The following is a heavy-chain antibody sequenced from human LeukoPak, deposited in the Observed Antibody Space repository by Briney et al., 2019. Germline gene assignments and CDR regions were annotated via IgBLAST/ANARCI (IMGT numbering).Heavy chain of an antibody. J-gene: IGHJ5*02. CDR3: ASIAAAGTAFWFDP. V-gene: IGHV3-23*01. D-gene: IGHD6-13*01. CDR2: ISGSGGST. CDR1: GFTFSSYA. Sequence: GGSLRLSCAASGFTFSSYAMSWVRQAPGKGLEWVSGISGSGGSTYYADSVKGRFTISRDNSKNTLYLQMNSLRAEDTAVYYCASIAAAGTAFWFDPWGQGTLVTVSS.